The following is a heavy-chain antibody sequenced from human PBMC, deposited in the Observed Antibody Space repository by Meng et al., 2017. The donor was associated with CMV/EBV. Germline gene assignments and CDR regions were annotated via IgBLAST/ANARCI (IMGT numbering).Heavy chain of an antibody. Sequence: AGRSKLADSFAVHGAVFGWSFSDDYWSVIRQPPGKGRGCIAEINHSGSTNYNPSLKSRVTISVDTSKNQFSLKLSSVTAADTAAYYCARGVGGWFDPWGQGTLVTVSS. CDR3: ARGVGGWFDP. D-gene: IGHD1-26*01. V-gene: IGHV4-34*01. J-gene: IGHJ5*02. CDR1: GWSFSDDY. CDR2: INHSGST.